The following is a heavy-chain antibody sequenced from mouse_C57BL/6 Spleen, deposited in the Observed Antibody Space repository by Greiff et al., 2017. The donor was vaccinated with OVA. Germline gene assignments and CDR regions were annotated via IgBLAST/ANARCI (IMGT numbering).Heavy chain of an antibody. J-gene: IGHJ2*01. D-gene: IGHD4-1*01. CDR3: ARSEAGTRYYFDY. CDR1: GYTFTSYW. V-gene: IGHV1-72*01. Sequence: QVHVKQPGAELVKPGASVKLSCKASGYTFTSYWMHWVKQRPGRGLEWIGRIDPNSGGTKYNEKFKSKATLTVDKPSSTAYMQLSSLTSEDSAVYYCARSEAGTRYYFDYWGQGTTLTVSS. CDR2: IDPNSGGT.